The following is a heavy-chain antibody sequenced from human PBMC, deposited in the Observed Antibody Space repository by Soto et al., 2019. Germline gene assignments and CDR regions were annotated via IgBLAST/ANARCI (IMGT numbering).Heavy chain of an antibody. Sequence: QVQVVESGGGVVQPGRSLRLSCAASGFTFSSYGMHWVRQAPGEGLEWVGGVWYDGSKIYYGDSVKGRLTISRDNSRNTLYLEMNRLRADDTGVYYCARDSGLGVANYGFDRWGKGTTVTVYS. CDR1: GFTFSSYG. J-gene: IGHJ3*01. V-gene: IGHV3-33*01. D-gene: IGHD3-10*01. CDR2: VWYDGSKI. CDR3: ARDSGLGVANYGFDR.